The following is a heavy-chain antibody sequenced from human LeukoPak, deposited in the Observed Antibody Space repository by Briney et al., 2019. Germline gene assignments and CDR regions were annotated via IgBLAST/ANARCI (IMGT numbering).Heavy chain of an antibody. CDR2: VYYTGTT. Sequence: SETLSLTCSVSGGSVSSSCYYWAWIRQPPGKGLEWIGSVYYTGTTYYNSSLKSRFTISVDTSKRHYSLNLASVTAADTAVYYCARLGGWSPYWYFDLWGRGTLVSVSS. V-gene: IGHV4-39*02. CDR3: ARLGGWSPYWYFDL. D-gene: IGHD6-19*01. CDR1: GGSVSSSCYY. J-gene: IGHJ2*01.